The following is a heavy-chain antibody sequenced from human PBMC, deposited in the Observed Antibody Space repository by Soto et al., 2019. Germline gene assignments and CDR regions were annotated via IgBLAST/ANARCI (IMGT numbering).Heavy chain of an antibody. CDR2: IYYSGST. Sequence: SETLSLTCTVSGGSISSYYWSWIRQPPGKGLEWIGYIYYSGSTNYNLSLKSRVTISVDTSKNQFSLKLSSVTAADTAVYYCARSIVVPAANWFDPWGQGTLVTVSS. D-gene: IGHD2-2*01. CDR3: ARSIVVPAANWFDP. J-gene: IGHJ5*02. CDR1: GGSISSYY. V-gene: IGHV4-59*01.